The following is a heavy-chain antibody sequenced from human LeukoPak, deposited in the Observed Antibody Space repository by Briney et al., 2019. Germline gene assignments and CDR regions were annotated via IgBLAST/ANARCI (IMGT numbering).Heavy chain of an antibody. CDR3: ARDRPNSSSLDY. D-gene: IGHD6-6*01. V-gene: IGHV4-59*01. Sequence: PSETLSLTCTVSGGSISNFYWSWIRRPPGKGLEWIGYIYYSGSTDYNPSLKSRVTMSVDTSKNQFSLRLSSVTAADTAVYYCARDRPNSSSLDYWGQGTLVTVSS. CDR1: GGSISNFY. CDR2: IYYSGST. J-gene: IGHJ4*02.